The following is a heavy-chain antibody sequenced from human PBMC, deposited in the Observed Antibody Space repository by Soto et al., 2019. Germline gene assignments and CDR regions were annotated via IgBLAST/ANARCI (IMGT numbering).Heavy chain of an antibody. CDR2: INHSGSS. Sequence: PSETLSLTCTVSGGSFRCYYWGWVRQPPGKGLEWIGEINHSGSSNYHPSLKSRVTISVATSKNQFSLTVNSVTPADTAVYYCARGEITLLGGTDVWGQGTTVTV. V-gene: IGHV4-34*01. CDR3: ARGEITLLGGTDV. D-gene: IGHD3-10*01. J-gene: IGHJ6*02. CDR1: GGSFRCYY.